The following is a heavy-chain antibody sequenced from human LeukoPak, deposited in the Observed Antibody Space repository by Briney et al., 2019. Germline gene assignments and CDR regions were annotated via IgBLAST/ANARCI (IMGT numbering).Heavy chain of an antibody. J-gene: IGHJ6*03. CDR2: IYVIGGT. CDR1: GGSIINYY. Sequence: PAETLSLTCTVSGGSIINYYWSWIRQPAGTGLEWVGRIYVIGGTIYNPSLQSRLSMSVDTSKNQFSLRLTSVTAADTAVYYCARLKYYDSTGYSPGYYMDVWGKGITVTVSS. V-gene: IGHV4-4*07. D-gene: IGHD3-22*01. CDR3: ARLKYYDSTGYSPGYYMDV.